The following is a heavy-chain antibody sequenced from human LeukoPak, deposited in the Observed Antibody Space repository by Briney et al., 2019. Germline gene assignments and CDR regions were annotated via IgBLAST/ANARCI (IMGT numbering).Heavy chain of an antibody. Sequence: GGSLRLSCAASGFSISTHSMNWVRQAPGKGLEWVSSISSNSRFIYYADSVKGRFTISRDNAKNSLFLQMNSLRAEDTAVYYCARDEYAVPGGDYWGQGTLVTVSS. CDR3: ARDEYAVPGGDY. J-gene: IGHJ4*02. CDR1: GFSISTHS. CDR2: ISSNSRFI. D-gene: IGHD6-19*01. V-gene: IGHV3-21*01.